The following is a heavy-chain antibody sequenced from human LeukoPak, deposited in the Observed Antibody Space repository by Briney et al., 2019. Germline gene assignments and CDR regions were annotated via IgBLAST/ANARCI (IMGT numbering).Heavy chain of an antibody. D-gene: IGHD6-19*01. Sequence: PGGSLRLPCAASGFTFSSYSMNWVRQAPGKGLEWVSSISSSSSYIYYAESVKGRFTISRDNAKNSLYLQMNSLRAEDTAVYYCAKGWPLDYWGQGTLVTVSS. CDR2: ISSSSSYI. CDR1: GFTFSSYS. J-gene: IGHJ4*02. CDR3: AKGWPLDY. V-gene: IGHV3-21*01.